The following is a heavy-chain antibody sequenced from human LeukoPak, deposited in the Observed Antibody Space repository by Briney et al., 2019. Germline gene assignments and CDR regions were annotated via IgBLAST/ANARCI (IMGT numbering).Heavy chain of an antibody. CDR3: MRHEEEDGYNAKPFDF. Sequence: SETLSLTXTVSGGSISNSNYYWGWVRQPPGNGLEWIGTIYYSGNTYYTPSLKSRVTISVDTSKNQFSLRLSSVTAADTAVYFCMRHEEEDGYNAKPFDFWGQGTLVTVSS. J-gene: IGHJ4*02. CDR1: GGSISNSNYY. CDR2: IYYSGNT. D-gene: IGHD5-24*01. V-gene: IGHV4-39*01.